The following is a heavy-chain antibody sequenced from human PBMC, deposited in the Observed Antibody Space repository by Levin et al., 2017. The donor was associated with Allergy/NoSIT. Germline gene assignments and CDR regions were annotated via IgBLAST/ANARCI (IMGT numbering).Heavy chain of an antibody. V-gene: IGHV3-15*01. J-gene: IGHJ6*02. Sequence: GESLKISCAASGFTFSDAWMSWVRQAPGKGLEWVGRIKSKTDGGTTDYAAPVKGRFTISRDDSKNTLYLQMNSLKTEDTAVYYCTTGEVTTYYYYDMDVWGQGTTVTVSS. D-gene: IGHD4-11*01. CDR2: IKSKTDGGTT. CDR1: GFTFSDAW. CDR3: TTGEVTTYYYYDMDV.